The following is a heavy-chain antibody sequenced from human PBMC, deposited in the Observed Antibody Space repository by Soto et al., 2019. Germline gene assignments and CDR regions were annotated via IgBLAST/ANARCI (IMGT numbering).Heavy chain of an antibody. CDR1: GFTFSSYG. CDR3: ARAGGLLLDY. V-gene: IGHV3-30*03. CDR2: ISYDGSNK. J-gene: IGHJ4*02. Sequence: QVQLVESGGGVVQPGRSLRLSCAASGFTFSSYGMHWVRQAPGKGLEWVAVISYDGSNKYYADSVKGRFTISRDNSMNTLYLQMNSLRAEDTAVYYCARAGGLLLDYWGQGTLVTVSS. D-gene: IGHD2-15*01.